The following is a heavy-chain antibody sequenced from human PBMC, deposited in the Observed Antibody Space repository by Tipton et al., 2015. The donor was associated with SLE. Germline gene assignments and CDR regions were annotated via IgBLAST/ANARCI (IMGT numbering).Heavy chain of an antibody. J-gene: IGHJ4*02. D-gene: IGHD3-10*01. Sequence: TLSLTCTVSGGSISSHYWNWLRQPPGKGLEWIGYIYYSGTTNYNPSLKSRVTMSVDTSKNQFSLKLSSVTAADTAVYYCARQLWFGELTFDYRGQGVLVTVSS. CDR1: GGSISSHY. CDR3: ARQLWFGELTFDY. V-gene: IGHV4-59*11. CDR2: IYYSGTT.